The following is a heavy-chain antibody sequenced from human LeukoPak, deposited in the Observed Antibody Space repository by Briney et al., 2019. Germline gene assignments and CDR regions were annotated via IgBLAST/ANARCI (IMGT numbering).Heavy chain of an antibody. J-gene: IGHJ3*02. D-gene: IGHD3-10*01. CDR2: IYTSGST. V-gene: IGHV4-4*07. Sequence: ASETLSLTCTVSGGSISSYYWSWIRQPAGKGLEWIGRIYTSGSTNYNPSLKSRVTMSVDTSKNQFSLKLSSVTAADTAVYYCARENAMVRGVIVAFDIWGQGTMVTVSS. CDR1: GGSISSYY. CDR3: ARENAMVRGVIVAFDI.